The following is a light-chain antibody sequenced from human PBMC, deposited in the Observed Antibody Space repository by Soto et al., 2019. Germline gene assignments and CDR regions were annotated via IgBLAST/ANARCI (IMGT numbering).Light chain of an antibody. CDR2: DAS. J-gene: IGKJ1*01. V-gene: IGKV3-20*01. CDR1: QSVSSY. CDR3: QQYVTSSPRT. Sequence: EIMLTQSPGTLSLSPGERATLSCMASQSVSSYLAWYQQKPGQAPRLLIYDASNRATGIPARFSGSGSGTDFTLTITRLEPEDFAVYYCQQYVTSSPRTFGQGTKVDIK.